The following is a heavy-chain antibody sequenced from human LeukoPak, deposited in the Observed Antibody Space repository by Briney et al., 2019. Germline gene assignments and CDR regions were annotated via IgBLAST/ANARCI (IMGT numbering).Heavy chain of an antibody. CDR1: GFTFSSYE. CDR3: AREGGGYSYVFDY. V-gene: IGHV3-48*03. J-gene: IGHJ4*02. Sequence: GGSLRLSCAASGFTFSSYEVNWVRQAPGKGLEWVSYISSSGSTIYYADSVKGRFTISRDNAKNSLYLQMNSLRAEDTAVYYCAREGGGYSYVFDYWGQGTLVTVSS. CDR2: ISSSGSTI. D-gene: IGHD5-18*01.